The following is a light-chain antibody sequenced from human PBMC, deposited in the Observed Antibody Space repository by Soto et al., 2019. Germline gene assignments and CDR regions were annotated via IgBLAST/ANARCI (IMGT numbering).Light chain of an antibody. V-gene: IGKV3D-20*02. CDR1: QSVSSSY. CDR2: GAS. J-gene: IGKJ1*01. CDR3: QHRSSWPRS. Sequence: EIVMTQSPATLSVSPGERATLSCRASQSVSSSYLAWYQQKPGQAPRLLIYGASSRATGIPDRFSGSGSGTAFSLSISSLEPDDFAVYYCQHRSSWPRSFGRGTKVDIK.